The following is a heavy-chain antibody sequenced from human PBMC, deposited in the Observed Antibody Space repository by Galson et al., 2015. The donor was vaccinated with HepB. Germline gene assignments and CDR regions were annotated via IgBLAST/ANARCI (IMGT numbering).Heavy chain of an antibody. D-gene: IGHD2-15*01. CDR2: IIPIFGIA. V-gene: IGHV1-69*13. J-gene: IGHJ6*02. CDR1: GGTFSSYA. CDR3: AREGYCSGGSCYDGHYGMDV. Sequence: SVKVSCKASGGTFSSYAISWVRQAPGQGLEWMGGIIPIFGIANYAQKFQGRVTITADESTSTAYMELSSLRSEDTAVYYCAREGYCSGGSCYDGHYGMDVWGQGTTVTVSS.